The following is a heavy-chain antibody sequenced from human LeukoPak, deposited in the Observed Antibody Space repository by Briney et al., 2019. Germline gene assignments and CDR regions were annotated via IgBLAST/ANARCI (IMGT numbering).Heavy chain of an antibody. D-gene: IGHD3-10*01. CDR2: ISSSGSTI. CDR3: ARDSSYYGSGSFSD. CDR1: GFTFSTYE. V-gene: IGHV3-48*03. J-gene: IGHJ4*02. Sequence: GGSLRLSCAASGFTFSTYEMNWVRQAPGKGLEWVSYISSSGSTIYYADSVKGRFTISRDNAKNSLYLRMNSLRAEDTAVYYCARDSSYYGSGSFSDWGQGTLVTVSS.